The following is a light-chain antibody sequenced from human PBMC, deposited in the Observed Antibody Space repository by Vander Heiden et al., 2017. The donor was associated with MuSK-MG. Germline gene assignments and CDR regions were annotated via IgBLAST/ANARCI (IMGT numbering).Light chain of an antibody. CDR3: CSDAGSSTLV. CDR2: EVS. J-gene: IGLJ3*02. V-gene: IGLV2-23*02. CDR1: STDVASYNL. Sequence: QSALTQPAPVSGPPGQLLTISCSGTSTDVASYNLVSWYQQHLGKPPKLMVYEVSRRPSGVSNRFSGSKSGNTASLTISGHQAEDEADYYCCSDAGSSTLVFGGGTKLTVL.